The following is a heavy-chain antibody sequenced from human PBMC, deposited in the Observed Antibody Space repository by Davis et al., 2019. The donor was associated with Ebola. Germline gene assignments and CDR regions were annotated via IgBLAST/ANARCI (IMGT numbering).Heavy chain of an antibody. V-gene: IGHV1-46*01. CDR2: INPSGGST. J-gene: IGHJ6*02. Sequence: ASVKVSCKASGYTFTSYYMHWVRQAPGQGLEWMGIINPSGGSTSYAQKFQGRVTITADESTSTAYMELSSLRSEDTAVYYCAGKLGYCSSTSCVRKGYYYYGMDVWGQGTTVTVSS. CDR1: GYTFTSYY. D-gene: IGHD2-2*01. CDR3: AGKLGYCSSTSCVRKGYYYYGMDV.